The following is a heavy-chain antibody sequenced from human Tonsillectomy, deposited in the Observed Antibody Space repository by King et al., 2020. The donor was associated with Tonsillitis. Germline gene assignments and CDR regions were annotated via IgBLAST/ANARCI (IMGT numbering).Heavy chain of an antibody. CDR2: ISSSGSTI. J-gene: IGHJ4*02. CDR3: ARANYDILTGYYPERFDY. D-gene: IGHD3-9*01. CDR1: GFTFSDYY. V-gene: IGHV3-11*01. Sequence: VQLVESGGGLVKPGGSLRLSCAASGFTFSDYYMSWIRQAPGKGLEWVSYISSSGSTIYYADSVKGRFTISRDNAKNSLYLQMNSLRAEDTAVYYCARANYDILTGYYPERFDYWGQGTLVTVSS.